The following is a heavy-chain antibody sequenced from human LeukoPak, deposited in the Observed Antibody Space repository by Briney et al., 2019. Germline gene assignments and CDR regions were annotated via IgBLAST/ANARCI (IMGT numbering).Heavy chain of an antibody. J-gene: IGHJ4*02. V-gene: IGHV3-23*01. Sequence: PGGSLRLSCAASGFTFSSYAMSWVRQAPGKGLEWVSAISGSGGSTYYADSVKGRFTISRDNSKNTLYLQMNSLRAEDTAVYYCAKGQSQMKQQLSDYWGQGTLVTVSS. D-gene: IGHD6-13*01. CDR3: AKGQSQMKQQLSDY. CDR2: ISGSGGST. CDR1: GFTFSSYA.